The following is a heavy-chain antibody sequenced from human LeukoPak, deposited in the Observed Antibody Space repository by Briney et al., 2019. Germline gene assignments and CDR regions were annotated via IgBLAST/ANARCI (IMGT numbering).Heavy chain of an antibody. V-gene: IGHV4-4*02. D-gene: IGHD2-15*01. CDR3: AGAAYCSCCSCSSGDGDAFDV. Sequence: SGTLSVTFAVSCGYLSRSNWRSRVRQPPGKGLEWIGEIYHSGSTNYNPSLKSRVTISVDKSKNQFSLKLSSVTAADTAVYYCAGAAYCSCCSCSSGDGDAFDVWGQGTMVTVSS. J-gene: IGHJ3*01. CDR1: CGYLSRSNW. CDR2: IYHSGST.